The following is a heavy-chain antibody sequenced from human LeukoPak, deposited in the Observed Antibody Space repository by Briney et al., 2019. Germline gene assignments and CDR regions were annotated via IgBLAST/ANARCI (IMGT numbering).Heavy chain of an antibody. D-gene: IGHD5-18*01. CDR1: GGSISNSSYY. V-gene: IGHV4-39*07. CDR3: ARGRYSYGFRYWFDP. Sequence: PSETLSLTCTVSGGSISNSSYYWGWIRQPPGKGLEWIGSIYYSGSTYYNPSLKSRVTISVDTSKNQFSLKLSSVTAADTAVYYCARGRYSYGFRYWFDPWGQGTLVTVSS. J-gene: IGHJ5*02. CDR2: IYYSGST.